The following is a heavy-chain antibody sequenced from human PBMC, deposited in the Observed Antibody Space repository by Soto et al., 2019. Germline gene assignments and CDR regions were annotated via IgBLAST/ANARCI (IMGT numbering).Heavy chain of an antibody. J-gene: IGHJ6*02. D-gene: IGHD1-26*01. CDR1: GGSISSGGYY. CDR2: IYYSGST. V-gene: IGHV4-31*02. CDR3: GRHSDYYGMDV. Sequence: SETLSLTCTVSGGSISSGGYYWSWIRQHPGKGLEWIGYIYYSGSTYYSPSLKSRVTIFVDTSKHQFSLNLNSVTAADTAVYYCGRHSDYYGMDVWGQGTTVTVSS.